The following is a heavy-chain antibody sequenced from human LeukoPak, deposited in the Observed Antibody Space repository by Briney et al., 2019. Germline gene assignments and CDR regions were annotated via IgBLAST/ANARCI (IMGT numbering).Heavy chain of an antibody. J-gene: IGHJ4*02. CDR1: GYTLTELS. CDR2: FDPEDGET. CDR3: ATADWYYDSSAYYY. V-gene: IGHV1-24*01. Sequence: ASVKVSCKVSGYTLTELSMHWVRQAPGEGLEWMGGFDPEDGETIYAQKFQGRVTMTEDTSTDTAYMELSSLRSEDTAVYYCATADWYYDSSAYYYWGQGTLVTVSS. D-gene: IGHD3-22*01.